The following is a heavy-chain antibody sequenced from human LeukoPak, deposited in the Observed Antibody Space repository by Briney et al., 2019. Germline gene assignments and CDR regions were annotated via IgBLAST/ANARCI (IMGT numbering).Heavy chain of an antibody. V-gene: IGHV1-46*01. CDR1: GYTFTSYA. Sequence: ASVKVSCKASGYTFTSYAISWVRQAPGQGLEWMGIINPSGGSTSYAQKFQGRVTMTRDTSTSTVYMELSSLRSEDTAVYYCARGLSRSYSFDYWGQGTLVTVSS. D-gene: IGHD1-26*01. CDR3: ARGLSRSYSFDY. CDR2: INPSGGST. J-gene: IGHJ4*02.